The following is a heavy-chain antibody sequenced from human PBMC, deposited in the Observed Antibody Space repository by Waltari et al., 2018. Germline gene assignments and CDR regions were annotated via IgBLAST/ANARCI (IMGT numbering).Heavy chain of an antibody. D-gene: IGHD6-13*01. Sequence: QVQLVESGGGVVQPGRSLRLSCAASGFTLRSYAMHWVRQAPGKGVEWVAVIAYDGSNKNYADAVKGRFTISRDNSKNTLYLQMNSLRAEDTAVYYCARPTILKQQLEHWGQGTLVTVSS. CDR3: ARPTILKQQLEH. V-gene: IGHV3-30*04. CDR2: IAYDGSNK. J-gene: IGHJ4*02. CDR1: GFTLRSYA.